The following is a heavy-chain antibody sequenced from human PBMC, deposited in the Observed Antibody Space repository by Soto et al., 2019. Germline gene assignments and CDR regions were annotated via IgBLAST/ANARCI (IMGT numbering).Heavy chain of an antibody. D-gene: IGHD1-26*01. CDR1: GGTFSSYA. CDR3: ARARGPLGLLDY. V-gene: IGHV1-69*01. CDR2: IIPIFGTA. J-gene: IGHJ4*02. Sequence: QVQLVQSGAEVKKPGSSVKVSCKTSGGTFSSYAINWVRQAPGQGLEWMGGIIPIFGTANYAQKFQGRVTITADESASTADMELSSLRSEDTAVYYCARARGPLGLLDYWGQGTLVTVSS.